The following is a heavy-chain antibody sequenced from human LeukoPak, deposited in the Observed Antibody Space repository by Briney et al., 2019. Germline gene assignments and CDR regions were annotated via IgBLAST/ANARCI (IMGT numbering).Heavy chain of an antibody. CDR3: ARQFRGYSYYFDY. J-gene: IGHJ4*02. CDR1: GGSISSSSYY. V-gene: IGHV4-39*01. Sequence: PSETLSLTCTVSGGSISSSSYYWGWIRQPPGKGLEWIGSIYYSGSTYYNPSLKSRVTISVDTSKNQFSLKLSSVTAADTAVYYCARQFRGYSYYFDYWGQGTLVTVSS. CDR2: IYYSGST. D-gene: IGHD5-12*01.